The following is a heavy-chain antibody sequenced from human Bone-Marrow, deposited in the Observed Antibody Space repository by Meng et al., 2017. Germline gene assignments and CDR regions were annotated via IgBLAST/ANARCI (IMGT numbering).Heavy chain of an antibody. CDR2: IYYSGST. CDR3: ARALVGANDY. CDR1: GGSISSFY. V-gene: IGHV4-59*01. J-gene: IGHJ4*02. Sequence: GSLRLSCTASGGSISSFYWSWIRQPPGKGLEWTGYIYYSGSTNYNPSLKSRVTISVDTSKNQFSLKLSSVTAADTAVYYCARALVGANDYWGQGTLVTVSS. D-gene: IGHD1-26*01.